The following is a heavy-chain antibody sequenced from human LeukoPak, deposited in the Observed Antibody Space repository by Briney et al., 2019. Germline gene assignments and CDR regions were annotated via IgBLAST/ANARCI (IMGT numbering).Heavy chain of an antibody. J-gene: IGHJ4*02. Sequence: ASVKVSCKASGGTFSSYAISWVRQAPGQGLEWMGGIIPIFGTANYAQKFQGRVTITTDESTSTAYMELSSLRSEDTAVYYCGQNDYSNSLDYWGQGTLVTVSS. D-gene: IGHD4-11*01. CDR2: IIPIFGTA. CDR1: GGTFSSYA. V-gene: IGHV1-69*05. CDR3: GQNDYSNSLDY.